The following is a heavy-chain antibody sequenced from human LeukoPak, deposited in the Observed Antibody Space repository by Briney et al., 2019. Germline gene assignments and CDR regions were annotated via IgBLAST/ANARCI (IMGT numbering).Heavy chain of an antibody. J-gene: IGHJ6*03. D-gene: IGHD3-22*01. CDR3: ARDGVSIYYDSSGYYSRYYDYYMDV. Sequence: GASVKVSCKASGYTLRNYDISWVRQAPGQGLEWMGWISVYNGNTNFARKFQGRVTMTTDTSTSTAYMELSSLRSEDTAVYYCARDGVSIYYDSSGYYSRYYDYYMDVWGKGTTVTISS. CDR2: ISVYNGNT. V-gene: IGHV1-18*01. CDR1: GYTLRNYD.